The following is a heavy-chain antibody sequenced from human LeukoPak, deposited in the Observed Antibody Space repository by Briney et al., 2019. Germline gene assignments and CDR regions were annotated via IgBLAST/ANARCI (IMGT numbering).Heavy chain of an antibody. CDR3: ARDTYYYYYYGMDV. Sequence: ASVKVSCKVSGYTLTELSMHWVRQAPGKGLEWMGGFDPEDGETIYAQKLQGRVTMTTDTSTSTAYMELRSLRSDDTAVYYCARDTYYYYYYGMDVWGQGTTVTVSS. V-gene: IGHV1-24*01. J-gene: IGHJ6*02. CDR1: GYTLTELS. CDR2: FDPEDGET.